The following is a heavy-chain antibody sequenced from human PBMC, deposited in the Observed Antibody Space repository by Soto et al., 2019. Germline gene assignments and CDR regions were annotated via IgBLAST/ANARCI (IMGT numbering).Heavy chain of an antibody. Sequence: SETLSLTYTVSGGSISIYYWSWFRQTPGKGLEWIGYIDRSGNTKYNPSLNSRVTISVDTSKNQFSLRLSSVTAADTAVYYCARVGNVVYYYYMDVWGKGTTVTVSS. CDR2: IDRSGNT. V-gene: IGHV4-4*08. CDR1: GGSISIYY. J-gene: IGHJ6*03. CDR3: ARVGNVVYYYYMDV. D-gene: IGHD2-15*01.